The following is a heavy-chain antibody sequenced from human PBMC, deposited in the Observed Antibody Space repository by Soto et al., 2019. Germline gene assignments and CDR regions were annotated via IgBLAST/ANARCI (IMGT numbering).Heavy chain of an antibody. V-gene: IGHV1-2*04. Sequence: GASVKVSYKASGYTFTTYGVSWVRQAPGQGLEWMGWINPNSGGTNYAQKFQGWVTMTRDTSISTAYMELNRLRSDDTAVYYCAREATVVTPAAFDIWGQGTMVTVSS. CDR2: INPNSGGT. CDR1: GYTFTTYG. CDR3: AREATVVTPAAFDI. D-gene: IGHD4-17*01. J-gene: IGHJ3*02.